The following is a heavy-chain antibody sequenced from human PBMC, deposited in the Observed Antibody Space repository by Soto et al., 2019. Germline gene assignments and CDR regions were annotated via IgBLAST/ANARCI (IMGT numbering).Heavy chain of an antibody. D-gene: IGHD6-6*01. CDR2: IKSKTDGGTT. V-gene: IGHV3-15*07. CDR1: GFTFSNAW. CDR3: TTDLASSSLRPRDY. Sequence: PGGSLRLSCAASGFTFSNAWMNWVRQAPGKGLGWVGRIKSKTDGGTTDYAAPVKGRFTISRDDSKNTLYLQMNSLKTEDTAVYYCTTDLASSSLRPRDYWGQGTLVTVSS. J-gene: IGHJ4*02.